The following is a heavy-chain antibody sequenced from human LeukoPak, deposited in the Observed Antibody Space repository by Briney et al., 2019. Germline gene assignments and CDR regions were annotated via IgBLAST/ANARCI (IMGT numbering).Heavy chain of an antibody. Sequence: PSETPSLTCAVSGVSISSGHWWSWVRQPPGKGLEWIGEIYHSGSTNYNASLKSRVTISVDTSKNQFSLKLNSVTVADTAVYYCVTSIALAGWGAFDVWGQGTMVTVSS. CDR2: IYHSGST. D-gene: IGHD6-13*01. CDR3: VTSIALAGWGAFDV. CDR1: GVSISSGHW. V-gene: IGHV4-4*02. J-gene: IGHJ3*01.